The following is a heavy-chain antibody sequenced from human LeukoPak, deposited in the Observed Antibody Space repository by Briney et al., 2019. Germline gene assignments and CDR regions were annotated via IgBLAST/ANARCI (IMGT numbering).Heavy chain of an antibody. CDR3: ARTRVAATTSYYYYGMDV. D-gene: IGHD2-15*01. CDR2: IIPIFGTA. J-gene: IGHJ6*02. V-gene: IGHV1-69*01. Sequence: ASVKVSCKASGGTFSSYAISWVRQAPGQGLEWMGGIIPIFGTANYAQKFQGRVTITADESTSTAYMELSSLRSEDTAVYYCARTRVAATTSYYYYGMDVWGQGTTVTVSS. CDR1: GGTFSSYA.